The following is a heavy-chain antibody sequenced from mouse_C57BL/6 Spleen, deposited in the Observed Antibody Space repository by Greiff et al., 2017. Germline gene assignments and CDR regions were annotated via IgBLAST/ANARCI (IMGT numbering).Heavy chain of an antibody. CDR3: AITGMGAMDY. CDR2: ISSGSSTI. V-gene: IGHV5-17*01. Sequence: EVQRVESGGGLVKPGGSLKLSCAASGFTFSDYGMHWVRQAPEKGLEWVAYISSGSSTIYYADTVKGRFTISRDNAKNTLFLQMTSLRSEDTAMYYCAITGMGAMDYWGQGTSVTVSS. D-gene: IGHD4-1*01. J-gene: IGHJ4*01. CDR1: GFTFSDYG.